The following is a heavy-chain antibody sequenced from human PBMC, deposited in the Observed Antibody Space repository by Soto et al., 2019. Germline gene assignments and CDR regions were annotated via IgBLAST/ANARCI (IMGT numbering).Heavy chain of an antibody. Sequence: SETLSLTCTVSGGSISSYYWSWIRQPPGKGLEWIGYIYYSGSTNYNPSLKSRVTISVDTSKNQFSLKLSSVTAADTAVYYCAREWGSSWFDAFDIWGQGTMVTVSS. J-gene: IGHJ3*02. D-gene: IGHD6-13*01. CDR1: GGSISSYY. CDR2: IYYSGST. V-gene: IGHV4-59*01. CDR3: AREWGSSWFDAFDI.